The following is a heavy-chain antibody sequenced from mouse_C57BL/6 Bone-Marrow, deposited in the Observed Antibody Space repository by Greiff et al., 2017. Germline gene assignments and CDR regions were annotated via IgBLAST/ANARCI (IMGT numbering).Heavy chain of an antibody. CDR1: GYTFTDYY. CDR2: IYPGSGNT. Sequence: QVHVKQSGAELVRPGASVKLSCKASGYTFTDYYINWVKQRPGQGLEWIARIYPGSGNTYYNETFKGKATLTAEKSSSTAYMQLSSLTSEDSAVYFCARGDYDGDYYAMDYWGQGTSVTVSS. CDR3: ARGDYDGDYYAMDY. D-gene: IGHD2-4*01. V-gene: IGHV1-76*01. J-gene: IGHJ4*01.